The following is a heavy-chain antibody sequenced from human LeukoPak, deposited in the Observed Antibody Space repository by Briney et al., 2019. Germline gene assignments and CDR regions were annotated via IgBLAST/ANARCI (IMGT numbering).Heavy chain of an antibody. CDR3: ARRNVLTEGEAFDI. V-gene: IGHV4-59*08. CDR2: IYNSRST. J-gene: IGHJ3*02. CDR1: GGSTSSYY. Sequence: SDTLSLTCTVSGGSTSSYYWTWIRQPPGEGREWSGYIYNSRSTNYNPSLNSRVTISADASKNQFSLKLNSVTAADTAVYYCARRNVLTEGEAFDIWGQGTMVTVSS. D-gene: IGHD3-9*01.